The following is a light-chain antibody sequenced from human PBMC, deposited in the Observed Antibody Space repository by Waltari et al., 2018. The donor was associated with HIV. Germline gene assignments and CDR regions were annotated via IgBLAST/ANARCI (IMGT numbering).Light chain of an antibody. J-gene: IGKJ1*01. CDR2: AAS. Sequence: DIQMTQSPPSLSASVGDRVTITCRASQGLSNYLAWYQQKPGKVPKLLIYAASTLQSGVPSRFSGSGSGTDFTLTISSLQPEDVATYYCQKYNSAPTWTFGQGTKVEIK. V-gene: IGKV1-27*01. CDR1: QGLSNY. CDR3: QKYNSAPTWT.